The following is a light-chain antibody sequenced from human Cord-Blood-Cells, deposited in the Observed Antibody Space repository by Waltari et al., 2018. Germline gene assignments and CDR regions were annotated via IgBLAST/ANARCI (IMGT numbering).Light chain of an antibody. Sequence: QSALTQPASVSGSPGQSITIPCTGTSSDVGSYNFVSWYQQHPGKAPKLMIYEGSKRPSGVSNRFSCSKSGNTASLTISGLQAEDEADYYCCSYAGSSTVVFGGGTKLTVL. J-gene: IGLJ2*01. CDR2: EGS. V-gene: IGLV2-23*01. CDR3: CSYAGSSTVV. CDR1: SSDVGSYNF.